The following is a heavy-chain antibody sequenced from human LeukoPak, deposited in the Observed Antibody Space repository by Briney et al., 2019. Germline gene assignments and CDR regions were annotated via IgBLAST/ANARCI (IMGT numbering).Heavy chain of an antibody. J-gene: IGHJ5*02. Sequence: TETLSLTCTVSGGSISSSSYYWGWIRQPPGKGLEWIGSIYYSGSTYYNPSLKSRVTISVDTSKNQFSLKLSSVTAADTAVYYCARLEAAAFDPWGQGTLVTVSS. CDR1: GGSISSSSYY. V-gene: IGHV4-39*01. D-gene: IGHD6-13*01. CDR2: IYYSGST. CDR3: ARLEAAAFDP.